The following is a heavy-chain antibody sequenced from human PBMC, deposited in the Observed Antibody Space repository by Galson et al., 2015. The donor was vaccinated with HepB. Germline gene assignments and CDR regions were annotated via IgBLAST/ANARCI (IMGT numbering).Heavy chain of an antibody. Sequence: SVKVSCKASGYTFTSYYIHWVRQAPGQGLEWMGIINPSGGSTSYAQKFQGRVTMTRDTSTSTVYMELSSLRSEDTAVYYCARARQLANYGMDVWGQGTTVTVSS. D-gene: IGHD6-13*01. V-gene: IGHV1-46*01. CDR1: GYTFTSYY. CDR3: ARARQLANYGMDV. J-gene: IGHJ6*02. CDR2: INPSGGST.